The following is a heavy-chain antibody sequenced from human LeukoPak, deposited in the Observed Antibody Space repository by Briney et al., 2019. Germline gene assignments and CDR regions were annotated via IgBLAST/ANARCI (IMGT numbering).Heavy chain of an antibody. V-gene: IGHV1-8*01. CDR3: ARPQYGSGTSGFDY. CDR2: MSPNSGNT. J-gene: IGHJ4*02. Sequence: GASVKVSCKASGYTFTSYDINWVRQATGQGLEWMGWMSPNSGNTGYAQKFQGRVTMTRNTSISTAYMELSSLRSEDTAVYYCARPQYGSGTSGFDYWGRGTLVTVSS. CDR1: GYTFTSYD. D-gene: IGHD3-10*01.